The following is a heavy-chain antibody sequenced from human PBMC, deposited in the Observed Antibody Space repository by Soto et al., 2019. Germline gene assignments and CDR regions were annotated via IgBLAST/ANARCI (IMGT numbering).Heavy chain of an antibody. V-gene: IGHV3-30*03. CDR1: GFTFSTYA. CDR3: ATDLYYGSGRRSPPGFDY. CDR2: ISYDGTNK. D-gene: IGHD3-10*01. Sequence: QVQLVESGGGVVQPGRSLRVSCAASGFTFSTYAMHWVRQAPGKGLEWVAIISYDGTNKYYADSAKGRFTISRDNCKNTLYLQMNSLRPGDTAVYYCATDLYYGSGRRSPPGFDYWGPGTRVTVSS. J-gene: IGHJ4*02.